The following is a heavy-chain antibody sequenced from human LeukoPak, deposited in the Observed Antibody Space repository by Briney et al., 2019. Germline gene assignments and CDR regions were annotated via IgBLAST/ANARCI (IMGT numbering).Heavy chain of an antibody. CDR1: GFTFNSYG. CDR2: ISGSGGST. CDR3: AKDRQCLDY. J-gene: IGHJ4*02. D-gene: IGHD2-2*01. Sequence: GGSLRLSCAASGFTFNSYGMSWVRQAPGKGLEWVSAISGSGGSTYYADSVKGRFSISRDNSKNTVYLQMNNLRAEDTAVYYCAKDRQCLDYWGQGTLVTVSS. V-gene: IGHV3-23*01.